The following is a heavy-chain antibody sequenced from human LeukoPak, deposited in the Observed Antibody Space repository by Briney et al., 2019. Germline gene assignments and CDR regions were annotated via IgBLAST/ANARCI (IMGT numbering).Heavy chain of an antibody. CDR1: GFTFNNYA. V-gene: IGHV3-23*01. Sequence: GGSLRLSCAASGFTFNNYAMSWVRQAPGKGLEWVSTISGSGGSTYYADSVKGRFTISRDNSKNTVYLQMNSLRAEDTAVYYCARIVVGLLGFEWYYGMDVWGQGTTVTVSS. J-gene: IGHJ6*02. D-gene: IGHD2-15*01. CDR2: ISGSGGST. CDR3: ARIVVGLLGFEWYYGMDV.